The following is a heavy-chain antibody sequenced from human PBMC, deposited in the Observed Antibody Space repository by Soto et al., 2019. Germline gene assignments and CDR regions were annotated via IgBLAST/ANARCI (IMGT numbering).Heavy chain of an antibody. J-gene: IGHJ4*02. CDR1: GFTLRSYA. CDR3: AKDVDYSYDSSGYFDY. D-gene: IGHD3-22*01. V-gene: IGHV3-23*01. Sequence: GGALRLSCSSSGFTLRSYAMSRVRQAPGKGRECVSAIGGSVGNTYCADYVQGRLTTCRENSKNTLYLQMNSLRAEDTAVYYCAKDVDYSYDSSGYFDYWGQGTLVPVCS. CDR2: IGGSVGNT.